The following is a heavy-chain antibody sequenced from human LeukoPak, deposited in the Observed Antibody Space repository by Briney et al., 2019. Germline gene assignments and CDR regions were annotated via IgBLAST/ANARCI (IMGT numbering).Heavy chain of an antibody. CDR2: IWYDGSNK. J-gene: IGHJ6*02. V-gene: IGHV3-33*01. Sequence: GRSLRLSCAASGFTFSSYGMHWVRQAPGKGLEWVAVIWYDGSNKYYADSVKGRFTISRDNSKNTLYLQMNSLRAEDTAVYYCARGGAYSSSWYWPPYYYYYGMDVRGQGTTVTVS. CDR1: GFTFSSYG. CDR3: ARGGAYSSSWYWPPYYYYYGMDV. D-gene: IGHD6-13*01.